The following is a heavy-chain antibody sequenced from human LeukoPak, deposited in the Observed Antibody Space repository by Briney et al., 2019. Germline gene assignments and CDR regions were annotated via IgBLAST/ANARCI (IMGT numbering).Heavy chain of an antibody. D-gene: IGHD3-16*02. Sequence: GASVKVSCKASGYTFTSYGISWVRQAPGQGLEWMGWISAYNGNTNYAQKLQGRVTMTTDTSTSTAYMELRSLRSDDTAVYYCARVGCIWGSYRCHPIDYWGQGTLVTVSS. V-gene: IGHV1-18*04. CDR2: ISAYNGNT. CDR3: ARVGCIWGSYRCHPIDY. CDR1: GYTFTSYG. J-gene: IGHJ4*02.